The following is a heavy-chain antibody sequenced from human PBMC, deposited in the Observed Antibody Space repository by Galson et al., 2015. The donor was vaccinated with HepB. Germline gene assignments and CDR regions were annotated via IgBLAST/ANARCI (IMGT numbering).Heavy chain of an antibody. J-gene: IGHJ4*02. CDR3: ARDYNRAFGGHYFDY. Sequence: SLRLSCAASGFTFSSYSMNWVRQAPGKGLEWVSYISSSSSTIYYADSVKGRFTISRDNAKNSLYLQMNSLRDEDTAVYYCARDYNRAFGGHYFDYWGQGTLVTVSS. D-gene: IGHD3-10*01. CDR2: ISSSSSTI. CDR1: GFTFSSYS. V-gene: IGHV3-48*02.